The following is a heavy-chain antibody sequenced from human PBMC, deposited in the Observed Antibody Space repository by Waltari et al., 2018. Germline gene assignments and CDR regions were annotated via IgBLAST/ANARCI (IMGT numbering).Heavy chain of an antibody. CDR3: ARDDPLTSGGGFDV. J-gene: IGHJ3*01. V-gene: IGHV3-53*02. CDR2: IYIAGGT. D-gene: IGHD2-15*01. Sequence: EVQLVETGGGLVKTGGYVTLTCAASGSTVSSIYMSWVRQAPGKGLEWVSVIYIAGGTYYADSVKGRFTISRDHSKNTLYLQMNSLRAEDTAIYYCARDDPLTSGGGFDVWGQGTMVTVSS. CDR1: GSTVSSIY.